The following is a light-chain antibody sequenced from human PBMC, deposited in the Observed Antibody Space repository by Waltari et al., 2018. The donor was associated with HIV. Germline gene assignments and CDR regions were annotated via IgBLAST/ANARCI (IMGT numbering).Light chain of an antibody. CDR3: ATWDASLSGPV. V-gene: IGLV1-44*01. J-gene: IGLJ2*01. CDR1: SSNIGSYT. Sequence: QSDLTQPPSASGTPGQRVTISCSGSSSNIGSYTVNWYQQLPGTAPKLLIYANHQRPSGVPDRFSGSQSDTSASLAIGGLQSEDEADYYCATWDASLSGPVFGGGTKLTVL. CDR2: ANH.